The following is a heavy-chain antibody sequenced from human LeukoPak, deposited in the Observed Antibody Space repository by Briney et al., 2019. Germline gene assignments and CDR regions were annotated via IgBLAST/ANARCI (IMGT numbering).Heavy chain of an antibody. J-gene: IGHJ5*02. V-gene: IGHV3-30*02. CDR1: EFTFSSYS. D-gene: IGHD3-10*01. CDR2: ISFDGSQK. Sequence: GGSLRLSCAASEFTFSSYSMNWVRQAPGKGLEWVALISFDGSQKYYADSVKGRFTISRDNSKSTVYLQMNSLRVEDAAVYYCSKDLTSDFGGDLDPWGQGILVTVSS. CDR3: SKDLTSDFGGDLDP.